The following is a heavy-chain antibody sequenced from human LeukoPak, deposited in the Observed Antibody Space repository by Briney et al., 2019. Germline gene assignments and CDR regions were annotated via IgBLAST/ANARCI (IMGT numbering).Heavy chain of an antibody. D-gene: IGHD6-19*01. J-gene: IGHJ4*02. CDR2: ISSSGTTT. CDR1: GFSFSVYE. Sequence: GGSLRLSCAASGFSFSVYEIHWVRQAPGKGLEWISDISSSGTTTYYADSVKGQFIIPRDNAKNSLYLQMNSLRAEDTAVYYGTTLTVASNFDYWGQGTLVTVSS. V-gene: IGHV3-48*03. CDR3: TTLTVASNFDY.